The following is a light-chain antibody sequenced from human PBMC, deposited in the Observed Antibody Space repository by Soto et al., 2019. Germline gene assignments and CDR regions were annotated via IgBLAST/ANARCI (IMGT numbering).Light chain of an antibody. J-gene: IGLJ2*01. CDR3: GSYTSSSTLV. Sequence: QSALTQPASVSGSPGQSITISCTGTSSDVGAYNYVSWYLQHPGKAPKLMIYEVNNRPSGVSNRFSGSKSGNTASLTISGLQAEDEADYYCGSYTSSSTLVFGGGTKLTVL. CDR2: EVN. V-gene: IGLV2-14*01. CDR1: SSDVGAYNY.